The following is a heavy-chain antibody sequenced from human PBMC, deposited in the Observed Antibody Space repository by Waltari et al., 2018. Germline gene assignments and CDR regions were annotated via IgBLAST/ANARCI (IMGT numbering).Heavy chain of an antibody. CDR2: ISYDGSNK. D-gene: IGHD1-26*01. CDR1: GFTFSSYA. CDR3: ARGRENEWADY. J-gene: IGHJ4*02. V-gene: IGHV3-30-3*01. Sequence: QVQLVESGGGVVQPGRSLRLSCAASGFTFSSYAMHWVRQAPGKGLEWVAVISYDGSNKYYADSVKGRFTISRDNSKNTLYLQMNSLRAEDTAVYYCARGRENEWADYWGQGTLVTVSS.